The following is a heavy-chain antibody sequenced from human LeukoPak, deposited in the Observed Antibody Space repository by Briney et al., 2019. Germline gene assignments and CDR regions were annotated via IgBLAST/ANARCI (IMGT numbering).Heavy chain of an antibody. J-gene: IGHJ5*02. CDR3: ARGRGYYGSGSYNWFDP. D-gene: IGHD3-10*01. CDR1: GYTFSDYY. V-gene: IGHV1-2*02. Sequence: ASVKVSCKAFGYTFSDYYLHWVRQAPGQGLEWMGWIIPNSGGTAYAQNFEGRVTMTRDTSISTAYMELSRLRSDDTAVYYCARGRGYYGSGSYNWFDPWGQGTLVTVSS. CDR2: IIPNSGGT.